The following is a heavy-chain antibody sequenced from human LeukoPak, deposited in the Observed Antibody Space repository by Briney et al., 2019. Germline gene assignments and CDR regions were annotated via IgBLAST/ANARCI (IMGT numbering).Heavy chain of an antibody. J-gene: IGHJ3*02. CDR1: GYTFTSYG. Sequence: GASVKVSCKASGYTFTSYGISWVRQAPGQGLEWMGWISAYNGNTNYAQKLQGRVTMTTDTSTSTAYMELRSLRSDDTAVYYCARDEVYDSSGYYAWGAFDIWGQGTMVTVSS. CDR2: ISAYNGNT. V-gene: IGHV1-18*01. CDR3: ARDEVYDSSGYYAWGAFDI. D-gene: IGHD3-22*01.